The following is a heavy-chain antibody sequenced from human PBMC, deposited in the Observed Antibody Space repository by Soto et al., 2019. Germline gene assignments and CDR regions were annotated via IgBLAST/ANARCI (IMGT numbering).Heavy chain of an antibody. Sequence: QVQLVQTGAEVKKPGSSVKVSCKASGGTFSSYAIRWVRQAPGQGLEWMRGIIPIFGTANYAQKFQGRVTITADESTSTAYMELSSLRSEDTAVYYCARGSYGYYYYYGMDVWGQGTTVTVSS. CDR1: GGTFSSYA. J-gene: IGHJ6*02. CDR3: ARGSYGYYYYYGMDV. CDR2: IIPIFGTA. V-gene: IGHV1-69*01. D-gene: IGHD5-18*01.